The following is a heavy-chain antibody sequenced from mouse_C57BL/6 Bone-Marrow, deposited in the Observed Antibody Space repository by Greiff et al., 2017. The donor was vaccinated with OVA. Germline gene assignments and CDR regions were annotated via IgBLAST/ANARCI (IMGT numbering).Heavy chain of an antibody. V-gene: IGHV5-6*01. J-gene: IGHJ4*01. D-gene: IGHD2-3*01. Sequence: EVHLVESGGDLVKPGGSLKLSCAASGFTFSSYGMSWVRQTPDKRLEWVATISSGGSYTYYPDSVKGRFTISRDNAKNTLYLQMSSRKSEDTAMYYCASHDGYSAMDYWGQGTAVTVSS. CDR1: GFTFSSYG. CDR3: ASHDGYSAMDY. CDR2: ISSGGSYT.